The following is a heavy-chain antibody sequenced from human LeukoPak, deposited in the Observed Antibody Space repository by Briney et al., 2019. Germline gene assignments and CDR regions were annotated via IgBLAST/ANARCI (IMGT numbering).Heavy chain of an antibody. J-gene: IGHJ4*02. Sequence: GSLRLSCVASGFTFSSYAKSWVRQAPGKGLEWVPVISGSGANTYYADSVKGRFTISRVNSKNTLYLQMSSLRADDTAVYYCAKHRENFGDSCLDDYWGQGTLVTVSS. CDR1: GFTFSSYA. CDR3: AKHRENFGDSCLDDY. CDR2: ISGSGANT. V-gene: IGHV3-23*01. D-gene: IGHD4-17*01.